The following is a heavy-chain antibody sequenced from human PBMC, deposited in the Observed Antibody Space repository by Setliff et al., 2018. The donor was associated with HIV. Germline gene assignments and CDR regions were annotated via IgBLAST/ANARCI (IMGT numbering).Heavy chain of an antibody. CDR1: GGSINSSSYF. CDR3: VRPGSYDFWGKMDV. V-gene: IGHV4-39*01. Sequence: SETLSLTCNVSGGSINSSSYFWGRIRQPPGKRLEWIGSISYTGSTYYNPSLRGRVTIIVDTSKNQVSLKLWSVTAADTAVYYCVRPGSYDFWGKMDVWGKGTTVTVS. D-gene: IGHD3-3*01. CDR2: ISYTGST. J-gene: IGHJ6*03.